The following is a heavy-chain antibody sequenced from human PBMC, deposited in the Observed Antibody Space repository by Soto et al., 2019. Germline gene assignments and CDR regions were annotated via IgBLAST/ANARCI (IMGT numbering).Heavy chain of an antibody. J-gene: IGHJ1*01. V-gene: IGHV3-33*05. CDR3: ARWGTTGGLDV. D-gene: IGHD3-16*01. CDR2: TSSDGSNK. CDR1: GFTFRSYV. Sequence: QVQLVESGGGVVQPGTSLRLSCVGSGFTFRSYVIHWVRQAPGKGLEWVALTSSDGSNKYYGDSVKGRFTISRDNSRNTVELQMDSLRREDTALYYCARWGTTGGLDVWGQGTLVYVSS.